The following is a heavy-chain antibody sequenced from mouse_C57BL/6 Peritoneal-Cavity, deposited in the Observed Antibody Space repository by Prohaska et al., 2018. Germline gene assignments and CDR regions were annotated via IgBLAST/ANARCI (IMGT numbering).Heavy chain of an antibody. J-gene: IGHJ4*01. V-gene: IGHV4-1*01. Sequence: EVKLLQSGGCLVQPGGSLKLSCAASGIDFSRYWMSWVRPAPGKVLEWIGEINPDSSTINYAPSLKDKFIISRDNDKKTLYLQMSKVRSEDTALYYCASSNSYAMDYWGQGTSVTVST. CDR2: INPDSSTI. D-gene: IGHD2-5*01. CDR3: ASSNSYAMDY. CDR1: GIDFSRYW.